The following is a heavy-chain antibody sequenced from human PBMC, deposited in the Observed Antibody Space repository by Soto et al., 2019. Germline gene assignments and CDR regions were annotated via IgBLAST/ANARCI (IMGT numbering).Heavy chain of an antibody. Sequence: QLQLQESGPGLVKPSQTLSLTCTVSGGSISRGGYFWSWIRQHPGKVLEWIGYIYYSGTTYYNPSLKSRLTISVDTSKNQFSLNLMSVTAADTALYYCARVESSGTFDYWGQGTLVTVSS. CDR2: IYYSGTT. J-gene: IGHJ4*02. CDR3: ARVESSGTFDY. CDR1: GGSISRGGYF. D-gene: IGHD3-10*01. V-gene: IGHV4-31*03.